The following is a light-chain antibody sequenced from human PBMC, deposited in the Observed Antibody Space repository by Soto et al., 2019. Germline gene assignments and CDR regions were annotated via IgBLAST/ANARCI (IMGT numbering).Light chain of an antibody. CDR3: QQIYGAPLT. J-gene: IGKJ4*01. CDR2: DAS. Sequence: DIQLTQSPPTLSTSVGNKVTITCRASQSVSLWLAWYQQKPGKAPKLLIYDASYLESGVPSRFSGSGSETEFTLSISSLQPEDFATYFCQQIYGAPLTFGGGTKVDI. V-gene: IGKV1-5*01. CDR1: QSVSLW.